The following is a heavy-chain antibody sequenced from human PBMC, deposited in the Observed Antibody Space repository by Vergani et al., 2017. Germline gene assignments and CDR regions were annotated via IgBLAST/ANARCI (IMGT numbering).Heavy chain of an antibody. V-gene: IGHV3-30*02. Sequence: QVQLVESGGGVVQPGGSLRLSCAASGFTFSSYGMHWVHQAPGKGLEWVAFIRYDGSNKYYADSVKGRFTISRDNSKNTLYLQMNSLRPEDTAVYYCAKDEGRIAAPGGWGQGTLVTVSS. J-gene: IGHJ4*02. CDR3: AKDEGRIAAPGG. CDR1: GFTFSSYG. D-gene: IGHD6-13*01. CDR2: IRYDGSNK.